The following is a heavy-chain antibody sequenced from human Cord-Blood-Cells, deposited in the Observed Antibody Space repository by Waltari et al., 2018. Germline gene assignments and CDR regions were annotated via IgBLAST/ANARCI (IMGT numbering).Heavy chain of an antibody. CDR1: GYTVTGYY. CDR2: INPNSGGT. CDR3: ARDAASIVVVPAATPPNY. D-gene: IGHD2-2*01. J-gene: IGHJ4*02. V-gene: IGHV1-2*02. Sequence: QVQLVQSGAEVKKPGASVKVSCKASGYTVTGYYMHWVRQAPGQGLEWMGWINPNSGGTSYAQKFQGRVTMTRDTSISTAYMELSRLRSDDTAVYYCARDAASIVVVPAATPPNYWGQGTLVTVSS.